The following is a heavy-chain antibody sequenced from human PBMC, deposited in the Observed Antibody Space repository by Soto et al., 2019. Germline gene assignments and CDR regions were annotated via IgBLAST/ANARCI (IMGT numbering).Heavy chain of an antibody. Sequence: QVQLVESGGGLVKPGGSLRLSCAASGFTFSDYYMSWIRQAPGKGLEWVSYISSSGSTIYYADSVKGRFTISRDNAKNLLYLQMNSMRADDTSVYYCACMTIRLNAFEIWGHGTMVTVSS. CDR1: GFTFSDYY. CDR3: ACMTIRLNAFEI. D-gene: IGHD3-10*01. J-gene: IGHJ3*02. CDR2: ISSSGSTI. V-gene: IGHV3-11*01.